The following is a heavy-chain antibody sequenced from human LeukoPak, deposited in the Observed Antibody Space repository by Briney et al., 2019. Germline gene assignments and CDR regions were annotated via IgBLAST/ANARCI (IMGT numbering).Heavy chain of an antibody. CDR1: GFTFSNYA. V-gene: IGHV3-30-3*01. CDR3: ANPWPSSGYYPDY. CDR2: ISYDGSDK. D-gene: IGHD3-22*01. Sequence: GRSLRLSCAASGFTFSNYAMHWVRQAPGKGLEWVAVISYDGSDKYYADSVKGRFTISRDNSKNTLYLQMNSLRAEDTAVYYCANPWPSSGYYPDYWGQGTLVTVSS. J-gene: IGHJ4*02.